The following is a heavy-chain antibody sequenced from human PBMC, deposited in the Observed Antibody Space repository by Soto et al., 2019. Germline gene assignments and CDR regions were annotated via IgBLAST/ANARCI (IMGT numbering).Heavy chain of an antibody. Sequence: PSETLSLTCTVSGGSISSHSWSWIRQAPGKGLEWIGYIYYSGSTNYNPSLKSRVTLLVDTSKNQFSLKLSSVTAADTAVYYCARFLRRSSDYYFDYWGQGTLVTVSS. CDR1: GGSISSHS. CDR2: IYYSGST. V-gene: IGHV4-59*11. CDR3: ARFLRRSSDYYFDY. D-gene: IGHD3-3*01. J-gene: IGHJ4*02.